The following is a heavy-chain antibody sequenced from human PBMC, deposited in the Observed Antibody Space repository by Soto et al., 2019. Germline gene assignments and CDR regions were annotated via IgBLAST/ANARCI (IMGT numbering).Heavy chain of an antibody. V-gene: IGHV3-7*01. CDR2: IKQDGVQT. Sequence: PGGPLNLSRAAPGFTFDTNGMTWFPQPPGKGWEWVPHIKQDGVQTDDVDYVKGRLTISRDNAKTSRYLQMNSLRAEDRSVYVCAPGGNGYETWPPDYHSGMDVWGHGTTVTVSS. J-gene: IGHJ6*02. CDR3: APGGNGYETWPPDYHSGMDV. D-gene: IGHD5-12*01. CDR1: GFTFDTNG.